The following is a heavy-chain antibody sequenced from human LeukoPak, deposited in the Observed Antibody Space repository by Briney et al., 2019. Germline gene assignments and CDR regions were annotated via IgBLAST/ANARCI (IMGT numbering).Heavy chain of an antibody. CDR2: ISGSGGST. J-gene: IGHJ4*02. CDR1: GFTFSSYA. CDR3: AKDNNYYDSSGYYDY. Sequence: TGGSLRLSCAASGFTFSSYAMSWVRQAPGKGLEWVSAISGSGGSTYYADSVKGRFTISRDNSKNTLYLQMNSLRAEDTALYYCAKDNNYYDSSGYYDYWGQGTLVTVSS. V-gene: IGHV3-23*01. D-gene: IGHD3-22*01.